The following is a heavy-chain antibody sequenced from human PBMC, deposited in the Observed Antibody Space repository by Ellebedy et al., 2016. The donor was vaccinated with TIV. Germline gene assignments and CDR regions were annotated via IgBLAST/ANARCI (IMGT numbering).Heavy chain of an antibody. CDR2: SDPEDGKI. CDR1: GYTLTRLS. J-gene: IGHJ4*02. D-gene: IGHD5-18*01. Sequence: AASVKVSCKVSGYTLTRLSMHWVRQAPGKGLGWMGGSDPEDGKIVYAQKFQGRVTMTADTSADTAYIELRSLRSEDTAVYYCAIEQGYSYGYVHWGQGTLVTVSS. V-gene: IGHV1-24*01. CDR3: AIEQGYSYGYVH.